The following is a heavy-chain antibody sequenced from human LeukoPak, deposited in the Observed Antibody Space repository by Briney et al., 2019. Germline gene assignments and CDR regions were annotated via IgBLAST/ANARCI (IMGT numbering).Heavy chain of an antibody. CDR2: ISGRGANT. Sequence: GGSLRLSCAASGFTFSSYAMSWVRQAPGKGLEWVSAISGRGANTYYADSVKGRFTISRDNSKNTLYMQMNSLRAEDTAVYYCAKAVVIVPTATPFDYWGQGTLVTVSS. CDR3: AKAVVIVPTATPFDY. V-gene: IGHV3-23*01. D-gene: IGHD2-2*01. CDR1: GFTFSSYA. J-gene: IGHJ4*02.